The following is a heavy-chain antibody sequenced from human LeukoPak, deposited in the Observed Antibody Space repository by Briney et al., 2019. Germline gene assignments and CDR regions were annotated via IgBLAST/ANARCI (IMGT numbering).Heavy chain of an antibody. Sequence: GGSLRLSCAASGFTVSSNYMSWVRQAPGKGLEWVSVIYSGGSTYYADSVRGRFTISRDNSKNTRYLQMNSLTPEDTAVYYCARDYVGATTGLGYWGQGTLVTVSS. J-gene: IGHJ4*02. V-gene: IGHV3-66*01. CDR2: IYSGGST. D-gene: IGHD1-26*01. CDR1: GFTVSSNY. CDR3: ARDYVGATTGLGY.